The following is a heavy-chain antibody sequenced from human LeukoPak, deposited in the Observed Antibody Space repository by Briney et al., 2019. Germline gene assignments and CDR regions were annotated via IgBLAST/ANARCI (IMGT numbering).Heavy chain of an antibody. J-gene: IGHJ4*03. CDR2: ISGSGGSI. CDR1: GLTFSSYG. Sequence: GGSLRLSCAASGLTFSSYGMSWVRQAPGQGLEWVSTISGSGGSIYYADSVKGRFTISRDNSKNTLYLQMNSLRVEDTAVYYCAKPGSGSYFGYWGPGNLLTVSS. V-gene: IGHV3-23*01. CDR3: AKPGSGSYFGY. D-gene: IGHD1-26*01.